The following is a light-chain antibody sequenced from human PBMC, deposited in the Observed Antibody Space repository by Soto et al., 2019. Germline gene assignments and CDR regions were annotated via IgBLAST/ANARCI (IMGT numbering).Light chain of an antibody. CDR2: EVT. J-gene: IGLJ1*01. CDR1: SSDVGYYDY. Sequence: QSVLTQPPSASGFPGQSVTISCTGTSSDVGYYDYVSWYQQHPGKAPKLVIYEVTKRPSGVPDRVSASKSGNTASLTVSGLRAEDEADYYCSSYAGSNNFVFGSGTKGTAL. CDR3: SSYAGSNNFV. V-gene: IGLV2-8*01.